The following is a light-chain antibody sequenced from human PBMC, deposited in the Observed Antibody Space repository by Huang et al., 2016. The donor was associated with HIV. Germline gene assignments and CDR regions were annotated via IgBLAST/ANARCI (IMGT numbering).Light chain of an antibody. CDR2: AAS. V-gene: IGKV1-39*01. J-gene: IGKJ5*01. CDR3: QKSYSPPV. CDR1: QSISTY. Sequence: DIQMTQSPSSLSASVGDRVTSTCRASQSISTYLNWYQQKPGKAPRLLIYAASSLQSGVPSRFSGSGSGTDFTLTINSLQAEDFATYYCQKSYSPPVFGQGTRLEIK.